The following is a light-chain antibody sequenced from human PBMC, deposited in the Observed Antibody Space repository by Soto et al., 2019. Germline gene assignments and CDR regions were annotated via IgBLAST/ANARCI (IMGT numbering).Light chain of an antibody. J-gene: IGLJ1*01. V-gene: IGLV2-14*01. Sequence: QSALTQPASVSGSPGQSIAISCTGTSSDVGGYKYVSWYQQHPGKDPKLMIHDVSNRPSGVSDRFSGSKPGNTASLTISGLQAEDEDDYYCTSYTSSSTYVFGTGTKVTVL. CDR2: DVS. CDR1: SSDVGGYKY. CDR3: TSYTSSSTYV.